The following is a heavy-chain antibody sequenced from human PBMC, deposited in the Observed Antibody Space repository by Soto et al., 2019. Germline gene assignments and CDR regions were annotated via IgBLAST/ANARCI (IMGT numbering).Heavy chain of an antibody. CDR2: IYLDDDK. J-gene: IGHJ5*02. CDR1: GVSLTTSGVG. D-gene: IGHD4-17*01. CDR3: AHRTTTVTWWFAP. V-gene: IGHV2-5*02. Sequence: QLTLKESGPTLVKPTQTLTLTCTFSGVSLTTSGVGVGWILQPPGKALGWLALIYLDDDKRYSPSLKSRLTITQDTSKNQVVLTMTYMDPADTATYFCAHRTTTVTWWFAPWGQGTLVTVAA.